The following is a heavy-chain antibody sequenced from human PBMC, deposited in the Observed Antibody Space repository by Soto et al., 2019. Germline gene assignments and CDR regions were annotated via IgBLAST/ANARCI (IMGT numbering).Heavy chain of an antibody. CDR2: ISGRGGST. J-gene: IGHJ4*02. CDR1: GFTFSSYA. CDR3: AKAPTVTPIFLLDY. D-gene: IGHD4-17*01. Sequence: PGGSLRLSCAASGFTFSSYAMSWVRQAPGKGLEWVSAISGRGGSTYYADSVKGRFTISRDNSKNTLYLQMNNLRAEDTAAYYCAKAPTVTPIFLLDYWGQGTLVTVS. V-gene: IGHV3-23*01.